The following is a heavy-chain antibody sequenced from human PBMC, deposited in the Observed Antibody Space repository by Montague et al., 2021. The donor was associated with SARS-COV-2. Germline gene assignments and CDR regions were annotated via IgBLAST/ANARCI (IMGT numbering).Heavy chain of an antibody. CDR1: GYFIGTCYY. V-gene: IGHV4-38-2*02. Sequence: SETLSLTCSVSGYFIGTCYYWGWIRQSPGKGLECIGSNYLHGNAYYNPPLNSRVTISLDTSNNQFSLRLTSVTTSDTAVYYCARGRVTRAGFDYWGQGIRVIVSS. CDR3: ARGRVTRAGFDY. D-gene: IGHD2-21*02. CDR2: NYLHGNA. J-gene: IGHJ4*02.